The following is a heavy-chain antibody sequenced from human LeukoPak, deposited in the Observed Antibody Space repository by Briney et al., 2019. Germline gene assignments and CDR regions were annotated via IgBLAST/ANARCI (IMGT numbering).Heavy chain of an antibody. CDR1: GGSITSSSYY. J-gene: IGHJ6*03. CDR2: IYYSGST. CDR3: ARHAHYSCYMDV. V-gene: IGHV4-39*01. Sequence: SETLSLTCTVSGGSITSSSYYWGWIRQPPRKGLEWIGSIYYSGSTYYNPSLKSRLTISVDTSKNQFSLNLSSVTAADTAVYYCARHAHYSCYMDVWGKGTTVTVSS.